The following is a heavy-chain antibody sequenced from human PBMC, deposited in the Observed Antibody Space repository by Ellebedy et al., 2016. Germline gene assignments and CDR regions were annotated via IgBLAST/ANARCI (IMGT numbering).Heavy chain of an antibody. CDR2: INHSGST. V-gene: IGHV4-34*01. CDR1: GGSFSDYY. D-gene: IGHD6-19*01. CDR3: AKWNGGWYAFEV. J-gene: IGHJ3*01. Sequence: SETLSLTCAVYGGSFSDYYWTWIRQPPGKGLEWIGEINHSGSTNYNPSLKSRVTMSVDTSKSQFSLRLTSVTAADTAVYYCAKWNGGWYAFEVWGQGTMVTVSS.